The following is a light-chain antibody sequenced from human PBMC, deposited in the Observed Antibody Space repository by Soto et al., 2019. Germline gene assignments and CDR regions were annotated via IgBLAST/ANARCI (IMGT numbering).Light chain of an antibody. V-gene: IGKV4-1*01. CDR1: QSLLYSSNNKNY. Sequence: DIVLTQSPDSLAVSLGERATINCTSSQSLLYSSNNKNYLTWYQQKPGQPPKLLIYWASTRDSGVPDRFSGSGSGTDFTLTISSLQAEDVAMYYCQQYYTTPCTFGQGTKVEIK. J-gene: IGKJ1*01. CDR2: WAS. CDR3: QQYYTTPCT.